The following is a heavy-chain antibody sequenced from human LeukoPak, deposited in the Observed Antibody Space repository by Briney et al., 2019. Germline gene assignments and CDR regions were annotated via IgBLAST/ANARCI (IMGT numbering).Heavy chain of an antibody. CDR1: GFTFSSYS. CDR2: ISSSSSYI. V-gene: IGHV3-21*01. Sequence: PGGSLRLSCAASGFTFSSYSMNWVRQAPGKGLEWVSSISSSSSYIYYADSVKGRFTISRDNAKNSLYLQMNSLRAEDTAVYYCARVGIAVSNSLLLDCYYYYYMDVWGKGTTVTVSS. D-gene: IGHD6-19*01. CDR3: ARVGIAVSNSLLLDCYYYYYMDV. J-gene: IGHJ6*03.